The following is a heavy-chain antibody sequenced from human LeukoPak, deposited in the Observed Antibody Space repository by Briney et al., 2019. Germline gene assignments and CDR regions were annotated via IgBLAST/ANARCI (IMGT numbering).Heavy chain of an antibody. J-gene: IGHJ4*02. V-gene: IGHV3-33*01. Sequence: GRSLRLSCAASGFTFSSYGMHWVRQAPGKGLEWVAVIWYDGSNKYYADSVKGRFTISRDNSKNTLYLQMNSLRAEDTAVYYCARGGEMATISNFDYWGQGTLVTVSS. D-gene: IGHD5-24*01. CDR1: GFTFSSYG. CDR2: IWYDGSNK. CDR3: ARGGEMATISNFDY.